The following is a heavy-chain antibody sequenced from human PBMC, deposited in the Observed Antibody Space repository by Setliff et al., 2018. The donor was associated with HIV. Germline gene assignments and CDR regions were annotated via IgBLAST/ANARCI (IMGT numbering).Heavy chain of an antibody. CDR1: GYTFTSYD. V-gene: IGHV1-8*01. D-gene: IGHD3-22*01. CDR2: MNPNSGNT. J-gene: IGHJ4*02. Sequence: ASVKVSCKASGYTFTSYDINWVRQATGQGLEWMGWMNPNSGNTGYAQKFQGRVTMTRNTSISTAYVELSGLRSEDTAVYYCARIPNHSSGFDYWGQGTPVTVSS. CDR3: ARIPNHSSGFDY.